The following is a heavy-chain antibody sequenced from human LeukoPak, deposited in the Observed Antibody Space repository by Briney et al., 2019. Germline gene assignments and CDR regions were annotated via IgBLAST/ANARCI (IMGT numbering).Heavy chain of an antibody. J-gene: IGHJ5*02. D-gene: IGHD3-16*02. CDR3: ARDVGEYDYVWGSYREDWFDP. CDR1: GGSISSGDYY. Sequence: SQTLSLTCTVSGGSISSGDYYWSWIRQPPGKGLEWIGYIYYSGSTYYNPSLKSRVTISVDTSKNQFSPKLSSVTAADTAVYYCARDVGEYDYVWGSYREDWFDPWGQGTLVTVSS. CDR2: IYYSGST. V-gene: IGHV4-30-4*01.